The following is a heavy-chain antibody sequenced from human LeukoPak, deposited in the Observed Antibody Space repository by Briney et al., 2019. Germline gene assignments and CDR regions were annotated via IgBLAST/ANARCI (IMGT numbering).Heavy chain of an antibody. CDR2: IYYSGST. CDR1: GGSISSGGYY. CDR3: ARGPIKHKILAARPVEGFFRPFDP. V-gene: IGHV4-31*03. D-gene: IGHD6-6*01. J-gene: IGHJ5*02. Sequence: PSETLSLTCTVSGGSISSGGYYWSWIRQHPGKGLEWIGYIYYSGSTYYNPSLKSRVTISVDTSKNQFSLKLSSVTAADTAVYYCARGPIKHKILAARPVEGFFRPFDPWGQGTLVTVSS.